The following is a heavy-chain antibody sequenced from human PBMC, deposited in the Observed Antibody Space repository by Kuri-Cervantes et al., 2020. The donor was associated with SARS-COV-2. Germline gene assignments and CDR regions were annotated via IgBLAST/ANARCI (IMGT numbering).Heavy chain of an antibody. J-gene: IGHJ5*02. CDR2: IKQDGSEK. CDR1: GFTFSSYW. D-gene: IGHD3-3*01. V-gene: IGHV3-7*01. Sequence: GESLKISCAASGFTFSSYWMSWVHQAPGKGLEWVANIKQDGSEKYYVDSVKGRFTISRENAKNSLYLQMNSLRAGDTAVYYCARDEGGYDFWSGYYTGWFDPWGQGTLVTVSS. CDR3: ARDEGGYDFWSGYYTGWFDP.